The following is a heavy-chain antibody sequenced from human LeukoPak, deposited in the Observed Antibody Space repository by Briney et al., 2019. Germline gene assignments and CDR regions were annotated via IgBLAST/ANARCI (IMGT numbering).Heavy chain of an antibody. J-gene: IGHJ4*02. CDR2: ISGSGGST. D-gene: IGHD3-22*01. CDR1: GFTFSSYA. Sequence: GGSLRLSCAASGFTFSSYAMSWVRQAPGKGLERVSAISGSGGSTYYADSVKGRFTISRDNSKNTLYLQMNSLRAEDTAVYYCAKDPRITMIDRGYFDYWGQGTLVTVSS. V-gene: IGHV3-23*01. CDR3: AKDPRITMIDRGYFDY.